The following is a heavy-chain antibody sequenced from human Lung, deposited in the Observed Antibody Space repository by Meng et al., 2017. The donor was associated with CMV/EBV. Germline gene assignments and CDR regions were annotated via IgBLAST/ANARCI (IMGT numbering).Heavy chain of an antibody. D-gene: IGHD2-21*02. V-gene: IGHV4-31*03. CDR1: GGSISSGGYY. CDR2: IYYSGST. J-gene: IGHJ6*02. Sequence: TXSLXCTVSGGSISSGGYYWSWIRQHPGKGLEWIGYIYYSGSTYYNPSLKSRVTISVDTSKNQFSLKLSSVTAADTAVYYCARGGGYWPAGLYYYYGMDVWGQGXTVTVSS. CDR3: ARGGGYWPAGLYYYYGMDV.